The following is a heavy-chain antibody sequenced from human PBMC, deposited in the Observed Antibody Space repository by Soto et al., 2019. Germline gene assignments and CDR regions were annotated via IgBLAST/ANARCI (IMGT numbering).Heavy chain of an antibody. J-gene: IGHJ4*02. Sequence: QITLKESGPPLVKPTQTLTLTCTFSGFSLSTSGVGVGWIRQPPGKALEWLALIYWDDDKRYSPSLKSRLTIPKDTSKNQVVLTMTNMDPVDTATYYCAHRLGGDYADYWGQGTLVTVSS. V-gene: IGHV2-5*02. CDR3: AHRLGGDYADY. CDR2: IYWDDDK. CDR1: GFSLSTSGVG.